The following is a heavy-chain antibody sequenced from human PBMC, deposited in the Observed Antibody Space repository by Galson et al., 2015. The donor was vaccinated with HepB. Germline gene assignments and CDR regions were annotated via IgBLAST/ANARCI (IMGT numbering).Heavy chain of an antibody. CDR2: ISYDGSNK. V-gene: IGHV3-30*04. CDR1: GFTFSSYA. D-gene: IGHD5-24*01. J-gene: IGHJ4*02. Sequence: SLRLSCAASGFTFSSYAMSWVRQAPGKGLEWVAVISYDGSNKYYADSVKGRFTISRDNSKNTLYLQMNSLRAEDTAVYYCARGDGYWGQGTLVTVSS. CDR3: ARGDGY.